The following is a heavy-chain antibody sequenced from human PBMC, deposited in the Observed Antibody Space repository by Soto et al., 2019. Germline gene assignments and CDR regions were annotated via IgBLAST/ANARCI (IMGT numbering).Heavy chain of an antibody. V-gene: IGHV3-74*01. CDR2: INSDGSST. Sequence: EVQLVESGGSLVQPGGSLRLSCAASGFTFSSYWMHWVRQAPGKGLVWVSRINSDGSSTSYADSVKGRFTISRDNAKNTLYLQMNSQRAEDTAVYYCVRTSLVVAAATPEDYWGQGTLVTVSS. CDR3: VRTSLVVAAATPEDY. D-gene: IGHD2-15*01. J-gene: IGHJ4*02. CDR1: GFTFSSYW.